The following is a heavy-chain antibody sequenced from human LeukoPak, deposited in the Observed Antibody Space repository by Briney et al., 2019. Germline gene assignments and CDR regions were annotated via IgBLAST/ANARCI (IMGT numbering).Heavy chain of an antibody. D-gene: IGHD1-26*01. CDR1: GGSISSSSYY. V-gene: IGHV4-39*07. J-gene: IGHJ6*02. Sequence: SETLSLTCTVSGGSISSSSYYWGWIRQPPGKGLEWIGSIYYSGTTYYNPSLKSRVTISVETSKNQFSLKLTSVTAADTAVYYCARDQNSGNYYYYYGMDVWGQGTTVTVSS. CDR3: ARDQNSGNYYYYYGMDV. CDR2: IYYSGTT.